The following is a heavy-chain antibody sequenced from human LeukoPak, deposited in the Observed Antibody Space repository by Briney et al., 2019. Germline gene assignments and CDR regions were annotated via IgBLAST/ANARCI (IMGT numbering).Heavy chain of an antibody. J-gene: IGHJ5*02. V-gene: IGHV4-31*03. CDR3: AGAIVVVPAAPSSWFDP. CDR1: GGSISSGGYY. D-gene: IGHD2-2*01. CDR2: IYYSGST. Sequence: PSETLSLTCTVSGGSISSGGYYWSRIRQHPGKGLEWIGYIYYSGSTYYNPSLKSRVTISVDTSKNQFSLKLSSVTAADTAVYYCAGAIVVVPAAPSSWFDPWGQGTLVTVSS.